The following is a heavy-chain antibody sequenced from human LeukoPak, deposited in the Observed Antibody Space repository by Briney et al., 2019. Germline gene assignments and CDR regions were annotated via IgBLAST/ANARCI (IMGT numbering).Heavy chain of an antibody. V-gene: IGHV4-34*01. Sequence: SETLSLTCAVYGGSFSGYFWTWIRQPPGKGLEWIGESDHSGSTNYNSSLKSRVTISVDTSRNRFSLKLTSVTAADSAVYYCARGPPTSYYDGDGYYFFDDWGLGTLVTVSS. D-gene: IGHD3-22*01. CDR1: GGSFSGYF. CDR2: SDHSGST. CDR3: ARGPPTSYYDGDGYYFFDD. J-gene: IGHJ4*02.